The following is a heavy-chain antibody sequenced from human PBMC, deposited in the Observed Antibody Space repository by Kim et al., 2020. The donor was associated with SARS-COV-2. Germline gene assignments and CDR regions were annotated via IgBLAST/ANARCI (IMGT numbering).Heavy chain of an antibody. Sequence: GGSLRLSCAASGFTFSNAWMSWVRQAPGKGLEWVGRIKSKTDGGTTDYAVPVKGRFTISRDDSKNTLYLQMNSLKTEDTAVYYCTTEIPPLPISSSWFDYWGQGTLVTVSS. J-gene: IGHJ4*02. D-gene: IGHD6-13*01. CDR3: TTEIPPLPISSSWFDY. CDR2: IKSKTDGGTT. V-gene: IGHV3-15*01. CDR1: GFTFSNAW.